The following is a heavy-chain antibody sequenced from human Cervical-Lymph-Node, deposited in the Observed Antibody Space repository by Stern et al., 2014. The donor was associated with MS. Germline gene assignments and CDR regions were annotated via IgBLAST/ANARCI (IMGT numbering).Heavy chain of an antibody. D-gene: IGHD2-21*02. CDR1: GLTVSNNY. CDR3: AREGGDDDYYYGLDV. V-gene: IGHV3-53*04. CDR2: LYASVTT. J-gene: IGHJ6*02. Sequence: VQLVESGGGLGQPGGSLRLSCAASGLTVSNNYMSWVRQAPGKGLEWVSLLYASVTTSYADSVKGRFIISRHNSKNTLYLQMNSLRPDDTAVYYCAREGGDDDYYYGLDVWGQGTTVTVSS.